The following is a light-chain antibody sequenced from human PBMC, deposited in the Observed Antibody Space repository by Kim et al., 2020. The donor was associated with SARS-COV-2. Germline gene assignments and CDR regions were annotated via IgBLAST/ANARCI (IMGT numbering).Light chain of an antibody. V-gene: IGLV3-19*02. Sequence: SSELTQDPAVSVALGQTVRITCQGDSLRSYYASWYQQKPGQAPVRVIYGKNNRPSGIPDRFSGSSSGNTASLTITGAQAEDEADYYCNSWDSSGGFGGGTQLTVL. CDR3: NSWDSSGG. CDR1: SLRSYY. CDR2: GKN. J-gene: IGLJ3*02.